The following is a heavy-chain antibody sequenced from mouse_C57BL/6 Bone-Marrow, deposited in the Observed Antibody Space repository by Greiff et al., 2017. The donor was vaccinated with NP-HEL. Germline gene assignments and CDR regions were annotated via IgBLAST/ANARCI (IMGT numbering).Heavy chain of an antibody. D-gene: IGHD4-1*01. CDR2: ISSGSSTI. J-gene: IGHJ3*01. V-gene: IGHV5-17*01. CDR1: GFTFSDYG. Sequence: EVKVVESGGGLVKPGGSLKLSCAASGFTFSDYGMHWVRQAPEKGLEWVAYISSGSSTIYYADTVKGRFPISRDNAKNTLFLQMNSLRSGDTAMYYGARLLNWAWFAYWGQGTLVTVSA. CDR3: ARLLNWAWFAY.